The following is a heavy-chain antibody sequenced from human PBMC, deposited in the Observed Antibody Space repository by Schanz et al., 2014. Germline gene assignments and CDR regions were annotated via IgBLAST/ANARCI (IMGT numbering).Heavy chain of an antibody. CDR3: ARGGADSAMAHEY. V-gene: IGHV3-74*01. J-gene: IGHJ4*02. CDR1: GFTFSDSW. D-gene: IGHD5-18*01. Sequence: EVQLVESGGGLVQPGGSLRLSCAASGFTFSDSWMHWVRQAPGKGLVWVSRTSNDGSFTTFADSVKGRFTISRDNAKNTLYLQMTSLRVEDTAVYYCARGGADSAMAHEYWGRGTLVTVSS. CDR2: TSNDGSFT.